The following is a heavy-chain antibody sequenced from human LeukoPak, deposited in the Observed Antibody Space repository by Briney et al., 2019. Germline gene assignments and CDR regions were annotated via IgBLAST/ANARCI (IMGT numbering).Heavy chain of an antibody. V-gene: IGHV1-18*01. D-gene: IGHD6-6*01. J-gene: IGHJ4*02. CDR2: ISAYNGNT. CDR1: GYTFTSYG. Sequence: GASVKVSCKASGYTFTSYGISWVRQAPGQGLEWMGWISAYNGNTNYAQKLQGRVTMTTDTSTSTAYMELRSLRSDDTAVYYCARGEVAYSSSSTVDYWGQGTLVTVSS. CDR3: ARGEVAYSSSSTVDY.